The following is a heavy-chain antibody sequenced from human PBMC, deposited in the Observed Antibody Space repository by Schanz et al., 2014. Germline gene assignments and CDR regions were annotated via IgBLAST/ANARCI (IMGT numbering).Heavy chain of an antibody. CDR1: GFTFSSYA. J-gene: IGHJ3*02. V-gene: IGHV3-23*04. CDR3: ARVALPGYSSPRDAFDI. Sequence: EVQLVQSGGGLVQPGGSLRLSCAASGFTFSSYAMSWVRQAPGKGLEWVSAISGGGGTTYYTDSVKGRFTISRDNAKNSLYLQMNGLRAEDTAVYYCARVALPGYSSPRDAFDIWGQGTMVTVSS. CDR2: ISGGGGTT. D-gene: IGHD5-18*01.